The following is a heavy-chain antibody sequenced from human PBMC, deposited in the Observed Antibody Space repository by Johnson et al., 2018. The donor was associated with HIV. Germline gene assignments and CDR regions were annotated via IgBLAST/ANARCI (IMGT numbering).Heavy chain of an antibody. J-gene: IGHJ3*02. CDR1: GFTFDDYA. CDR2: ISRNSDTI. D-gene: IGHD3-3*01. V-gene: IGHV3-9*01. Sequence: VLLVESGGGSVQPGRSLRLSCAASGFTFDDYAMHWVRQVPGKGLEWVSGISRNSDTICYAASVKGRFTISRDSAKNSMYMQMNSRRAEKTAFYYCAKDILSVIWSSDYAPDAFEIWGQGTMVTVSS. CDR3: AKDILSVIWSSDYAPDAFEI.